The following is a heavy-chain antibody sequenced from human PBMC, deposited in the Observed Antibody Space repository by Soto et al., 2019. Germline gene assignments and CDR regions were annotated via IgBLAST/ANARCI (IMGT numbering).Heavy chain of an antibody. CDR3: ASSGVTTEYYYYYMDV. CDR2: IYYSGST. D-gene: IGHD4-17*01. V-gene: IGHV4-59*01. Sequence: TSETLSLTCTVSGGSISSYYWSWIRQPPGKGLEWIGYIYYSGSTNYNPSLKSRVTISVDTSKNQFSLKLSSVTAADTAVYYCASSGVTTEYYYYYMDVWGKGTTVTVSS. CDR1: GGSISSYY. J-gene: IGHJ6*03.